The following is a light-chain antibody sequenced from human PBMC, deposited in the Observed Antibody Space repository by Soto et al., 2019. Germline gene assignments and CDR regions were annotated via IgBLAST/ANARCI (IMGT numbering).Light chain of an antibody. Sequence: QSALTQPPSASGSPGQSVTISCTGTSSDVGGYNYVSWYQQHPGKAPKLMIYEVSKRPSGVPDSFSGSKSGNTASLTVSGLQAEDEADYYCISYAGSNLLYVFGTGTKLTVL. CDR1: SSDVGGYNY. CDR3: ISYAGSNLLYV. J-gene: IGLJ1*01. V-gene: IGLV2-8*01. CDR2: EVS.